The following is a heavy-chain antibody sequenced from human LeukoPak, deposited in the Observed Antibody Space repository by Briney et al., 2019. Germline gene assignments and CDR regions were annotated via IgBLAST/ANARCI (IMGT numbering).Heavy chain of an antibody. J-gene: IGHJ4*02. CDR2: IIPIFGTA. CDR3: AKPKAGGSGLDY. CDR1: GGTFSSYA. V-gene: IGHV1-69*06. D-gene: IGHD3-10*01. Sequence: ASVKVSCKASGGTFSSYAISWVRQAPGQGLEWMGGIIPIFGTANYAQKFQGRVTITADKSTSTAYMELSSLRSEDTAVYYCAKPKAGGSGLDYWGQGTLVTVSS.